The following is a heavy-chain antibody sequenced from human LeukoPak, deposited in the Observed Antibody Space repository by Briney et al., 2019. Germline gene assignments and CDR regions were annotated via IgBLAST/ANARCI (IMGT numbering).Heavy chain of an antibody. CDR2: IRSKAYGGTT. V-gene: IGHV3-49*04. J-gene: IGHJ4*02. Sequence: PGGSLGLSCTASGFTFGDYAMSWVRQAPGKGLEWVGFIRSKAYGGTTEYAASVKGRFTISRDDSKSIAYLQMNSLKTEDTAVYYCTRVRNYDFWSGYQGGHFDYWGQGTLVTVSS. D-gene: IGHD3-3*01. CDR3: TRVRNYDFWSGYQGGHFDY. CDR1: GFTFGDYA.